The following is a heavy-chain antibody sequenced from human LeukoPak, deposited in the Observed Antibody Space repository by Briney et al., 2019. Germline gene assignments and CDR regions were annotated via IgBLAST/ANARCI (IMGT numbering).Heavy chain of an antibody. CDR1: GYSISSGYY. D-gene: IGHD3-9*01. CDR3: ARDQSDYDILTGYYRGAFDY. J-gene: IGHJ4*02. Sequence: PSETLSLTCAVSGYSISSGYYWGWIRQPPGKGLEWIGSIYHSGSTYYNPSLKSRVTISVDTSKNQFFLKLSSVTAADTAVYYCARDQSDYDILTGYYRGAFDYWGQGTLVTVSS. CDR2: IYHSGST. V-gene: IGHV4-38-2*02.